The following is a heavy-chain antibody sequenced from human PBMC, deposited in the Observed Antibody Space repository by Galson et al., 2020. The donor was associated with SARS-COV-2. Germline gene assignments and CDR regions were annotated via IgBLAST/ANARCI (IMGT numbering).Heavy chain of an antibody. CDR1: GFTFSSYW. D-gene: IGHD3-22*01. J-gene: IGHJ4*02. CDR3: ARDYYAMFDF. Sequence: GESMRLSCAASGFTFSSYWMNWVRQTPGKGLEWVAIINLDGSEKYYVDSLKGRFTISRDNAKNSLYLQMNSLRAEDTAVYYCARDYYAMFDFWGQGTLVTVSS. CDR2: INLDGSEK. V-gene: IGHV3-7*01.